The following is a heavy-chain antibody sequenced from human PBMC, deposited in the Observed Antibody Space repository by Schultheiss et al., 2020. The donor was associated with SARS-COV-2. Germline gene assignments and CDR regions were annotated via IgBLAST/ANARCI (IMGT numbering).Heavy chain of an antibody. CDR1: GGSISSSNW. Sequence: SETLSLTCAVSGGSISSSNWWSWVRQPPGKGLEWIGEIYHSGSTNYNPSLKSRVTISVDKSKNQFSLKLSSVTAADTAVYYCARDLGIAVAGTGWFDPWGQGTLVTVSS. CDR3: ARDLGIAVAGTGWFDP. CDR2: IYHSGST. J-gene: IGHJ5*02. V-gene: IGHV4-4*02. D-gene: IGHD6-19*01.